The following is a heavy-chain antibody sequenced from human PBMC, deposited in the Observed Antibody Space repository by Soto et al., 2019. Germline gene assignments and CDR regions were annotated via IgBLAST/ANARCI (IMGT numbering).Heavy chain of an antibody. CDR1: GYTFAVYY. D-gene: IGHD6-25*01. CDR2: INPNSGGT. J-gene: IGHJ5*02. Sequence: ASVKVSCKASGYTFAVYYMHWVRQAPGQGLEWMGWINPNSGGTNYAQKFQGRVTMTRDTSISTAYLELSRLRSDDTAVYYCARGSGLWVSTAWFDPWGQGTLVTVSS. V-gene: IGHV1-2*02. CDR3: ARGSGLWVSTAWFDP.